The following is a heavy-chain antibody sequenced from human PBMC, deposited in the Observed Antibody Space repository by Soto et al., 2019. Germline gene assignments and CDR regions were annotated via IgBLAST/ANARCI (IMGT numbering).Heavy chain of an antibody. CDR3: ARGDGKLAYYYYYMDV. D-gene: IGHD6-6*01. V-gene: IGHV1-8*01. CDR1: GYTFTSYD. CDR2: MNPNSGNT. Sequence: ASVKVSCKASGYTFTSYDINWVRQATGQGLEWMGWMNPNSGNTGYAQKFQGRVTMTRNTSISTAYMELSSLRSEDTAVYYCARGDGKLAYYYYYMDVWGKGTTVTVSS. J-gene: IGHJ6*03.